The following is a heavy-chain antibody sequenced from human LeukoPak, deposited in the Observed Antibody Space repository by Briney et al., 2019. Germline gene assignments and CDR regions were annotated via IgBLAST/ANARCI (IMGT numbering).Heavy chain of an antibody. CDR3: ATANLGYVWGSYRYFDY. CDR1: GYTFTSYD. CDR2: MNPNSGNT. V-gene: IGHV1-8*01. J-gene: IGHJ4*02. D-gene: IGHD3-16*02. Sequence: ASVKVSCKASGYTFTSYDINWVRQATGQGLEWMGWMNPNSGNTGYAQKFQGRVTMTRNTSISTAYMELSSLRSEDTAVYYCATANLGYVWGSYRYFDYWGQGTLVTVSS.